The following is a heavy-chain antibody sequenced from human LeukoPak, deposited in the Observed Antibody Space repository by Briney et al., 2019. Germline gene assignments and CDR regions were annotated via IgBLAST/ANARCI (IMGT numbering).Heavy chain of an antibody. J-gene: IGHJ5*02. V-gene: IGHV1-2*04. D-gene: IGHD6-13*01. CDR2: INPNSGGT. Sequence: ASVKVSCKASGYTFTGYYMHWVRQAPGQGREWMGWINPNSGGTNYAQKLQGWVTMTRDTSTSTAYMEMSRLRSDDTAVYYCARDASEGIAAAREPRFDPWGQGTLVTVSS. CDR1: GYTFTGYY. CDR3: ARDASEGIAAAREPRFDP.